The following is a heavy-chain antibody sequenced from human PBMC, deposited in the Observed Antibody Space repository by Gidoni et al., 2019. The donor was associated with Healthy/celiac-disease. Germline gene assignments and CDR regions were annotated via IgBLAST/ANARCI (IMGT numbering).Heavy chain of an antibody. V-gene: IGHV4-31*03. CDR3: ARDNIVVPAALYGMDV. J-gene: IGHJ6*02. D-gene: IGHD2-2*01. CDR2: IYYSGST. CDR1: GGSISSGGYY. Sequence: QVQLQESGPGLVKPSQTLSLTCTVSGGSISSGGYYWSWIRQHPGKGLEWIGYIYYSGSTYYNPSLKSRVTISVDTSKNQFSLKLSSVTAADTAVYYCARDNIVVPAALYGMDVWGQGTTVTVSS.